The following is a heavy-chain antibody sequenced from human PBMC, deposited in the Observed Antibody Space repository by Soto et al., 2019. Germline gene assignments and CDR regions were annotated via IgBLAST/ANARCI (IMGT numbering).Heavy chain of an antibody. CDR2: TYYRSKWYN. CDR3: ARDRPYILTGFRPSFMDV. CDR1: GDSVSSNSAA. D-gene: IGHD3-9*01. V-gene: IGHV6-1*01. Sequence: PSQTLSLTCVISGDSVSSNSAAWNWIRQSPSRGLEWLGRTYYRSKWYNDYAVSVKSRITINPDTSKNQFSLQLNSVTPEDTAVYYCARDRPYILTGFRPSFMDVWGQGTTVTVSS. J-gene: IGHJ6*02.